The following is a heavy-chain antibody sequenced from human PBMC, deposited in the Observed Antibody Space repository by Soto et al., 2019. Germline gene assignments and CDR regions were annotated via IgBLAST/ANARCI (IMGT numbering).Heavy chain of an antibody. J-gene: IGHJ4*02. CDR1: GGTFSSYA. Sequence: SVKVSCKASGGTFSSYAIHWVRQAPGQGLEWLGGVTPIFASGYKAQKFRPRIALTTDTSTNTAYMELLSLTSDDTAVYFCATYYFGSGSYYRFDTWGQGTLVTVSS. D-gene: IGHD3-10*01. CDR3: ATYYFGSGSYYRFDT. V-gene: IGHV1-69*05. CDR2: VTPIFASG.